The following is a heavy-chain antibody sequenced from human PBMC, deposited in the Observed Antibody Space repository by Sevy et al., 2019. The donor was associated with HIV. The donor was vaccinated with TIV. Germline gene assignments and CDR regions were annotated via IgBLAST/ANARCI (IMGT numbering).Heavy chain of an antibody. CDR3: ANGGAYDSSGYYKDY. CDR1: GFTFSSYA. Sequence: GESLKISCAASGFTFSSYAMSWVRQAPGKGLEWVSAISGSGGSTYYADSVKGRFTISRDNSKNTLYLQMNSLRAEDTAVYYCANGGAYDSSGYYKDYWGQGTLVTVSS. CDR2: ISGSGGST. V-gene: IGHV3-23*01. D-gene: IGHD3-22*01. J-gene: IGHJ4*02.